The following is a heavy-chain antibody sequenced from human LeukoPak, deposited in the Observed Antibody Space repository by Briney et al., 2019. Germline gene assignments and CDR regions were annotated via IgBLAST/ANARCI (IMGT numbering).Heavy chain of an antibody. Sequence: SQTLSLTCAISGDSVSSNIAAWNWIRQSPSRGLEWLGRTYYRSKWYNDYAVSVKSRITINPDTSKNQFSLQLNSVTPEDTAVYYCARETVLRFLEWLFRHWGQGTLVTVSS. J-gene: IGHJ1*01. CDR3: ARETVLRFLEWLFRH. CDR2: TYYRSKWYN. CDR1: GDSVSSNIAA. V-gene: IGHV6-1*01. D-gene: IGHD3-3*01.